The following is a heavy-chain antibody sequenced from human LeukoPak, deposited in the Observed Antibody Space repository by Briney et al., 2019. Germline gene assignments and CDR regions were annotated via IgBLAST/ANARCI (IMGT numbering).Heavy chain of an antibody. D-gene: IGHD6-13*01. CDR2: ISRSSNYI. V-gene: IGHV3-21*03. CDR1: GFTFSTYS. Sequence: GRSLRLSCVASGFTFSTYSMTWVRQAPGKGLEWVAFISRSSNYIHYADSVKGRFTISRDNANNSLYLQMNSLKTEDTAVYYCTTDQQGYSSSWDAFDIWGQGTMVTVSS. J-gene: IGHJ3*02. CDR3: TTDQQGYSSSWDAFDI.